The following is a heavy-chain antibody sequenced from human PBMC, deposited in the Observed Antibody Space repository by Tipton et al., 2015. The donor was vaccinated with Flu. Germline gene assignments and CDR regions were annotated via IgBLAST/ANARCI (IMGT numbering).Heavy chain of an antibody. CDR1: GFTLDDYA. J-gene: IGHJ6*02. CDR3: AKAGPYCSSAACYRYGMDV. CDR2: ISVNGGAT. V-gene: IGHV3-43D*04. Sequence: SLRLSCAGSGFTLDDYAMHWVCQAPGKGLEWVSLISVNGGATYYADSVKGRYTISRDNNKNSLYLQMNSLRPEDSALYYCAKAGPYCSSAACYRYGMDVWGQGTTVTVSS. D-gene: IGHD2-2*01.